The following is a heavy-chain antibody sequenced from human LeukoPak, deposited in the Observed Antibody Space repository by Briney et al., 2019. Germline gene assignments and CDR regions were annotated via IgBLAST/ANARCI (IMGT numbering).Heavy chain of an antibody. CDR2: INPTSTSI. CDR1: GFTFSDYS. J-gene: IGHJ4*02. CDR3: VRLRRNSNRSGYYYFYNN. D-gene: IGHD3-22*01. V-gene: IGHV3-21*01. Sequence: GGSLRLFCAASGFTFSDYSINWVRQAPGEGLEWVSSINPTSTSIYYANAVKGRFTISRDNAKSSLYLQMNSPRAEDTARYYCVRLRRNSNRSGYYYFYNNWGQGIQVTVSS.